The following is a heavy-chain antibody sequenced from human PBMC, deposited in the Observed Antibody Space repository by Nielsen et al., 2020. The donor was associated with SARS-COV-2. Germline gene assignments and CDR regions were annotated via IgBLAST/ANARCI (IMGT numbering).Heavy chain of an antibody. D-gene: IGHD4-11*01. CDR3: ARDKDYTFDY. Sequence: KFQGRVTMTTDTSTSTAYMEVRSLRSDDTAVYYCARDKDYTFDYWGQGTLVTVSS. V-gene: IGHV1-18*01. J-gene: IGHJ4*02.